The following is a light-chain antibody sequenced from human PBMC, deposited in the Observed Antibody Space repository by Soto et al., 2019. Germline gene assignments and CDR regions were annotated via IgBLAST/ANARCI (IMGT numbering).Light chain of an antibody. J-gene: IGLJ3*02. CDR2: EVN. CDR3: SSYTSSDTVL. Sequence: QSALTQPASVSGSPGQSITIPCTGTRSDFGGYNYVSWYQHHPGKAPKLMIYEVNSRPSGVSDRFSGSKSGNTASLTISGLQAEDEADYYCSSYTSSDTVLFGGGTKVTVL. CDR1: RSDFGGYNY. V-gene: IGLV2-14*01.